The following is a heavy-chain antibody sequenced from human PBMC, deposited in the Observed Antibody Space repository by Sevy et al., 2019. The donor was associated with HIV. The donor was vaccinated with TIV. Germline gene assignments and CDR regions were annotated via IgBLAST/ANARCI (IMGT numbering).Heavy chain of an antibody. Sequence: SGATLVKPAQTLTLTCSFSGFSLKTSGVGVGWIRLPPGKALDWLALIFWDDEKRYRPPLKNRLTITKDTTKNQVVLTMTNMYPVDTATYYSARFLKGDYTNYFDSWDQGSLVTVSS. CDR2: IFWDDEK. CDR3: ARFLKGDYTNYFDS. CDR1: GFSLKTSGVG. D-gene: IGHD4-4*01. J-gene: IGHJ4*02. V-gene: IGHV2-5*02.